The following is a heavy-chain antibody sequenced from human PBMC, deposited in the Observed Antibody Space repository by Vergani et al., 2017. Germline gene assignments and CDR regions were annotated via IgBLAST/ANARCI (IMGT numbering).Heavy chain of an antibody. Sequence: QVQLVQSGSELKKPGASVKVSCKASGYTFTSYAMNWVRQAPGQGLVWMGWINTNTGNPTYAQGFTGRFVFSLDNSVSTAYLQISSLKAEDTAVYYCARELQVVGATLIAVDYWGQGTLVTVSS. V-gene: IGHV7-4-1*02. CDR3: ARELQVVGATLIAVDY. D-gene: IGHD1-26*01. CDR2: INTNTGNP. J-gene: IGHJ4*02. CDR1: GYTFTSYA.